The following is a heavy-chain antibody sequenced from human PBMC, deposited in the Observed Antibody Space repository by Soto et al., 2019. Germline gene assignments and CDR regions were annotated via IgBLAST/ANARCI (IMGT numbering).Heavy chain of an antibody. CDR3: ARGLLDFDWRLPFGY. D-gene: IGHD3-9*01. J-gene: IGHJ4*02. V-gene: IGHV3-30-3*01. CDR1: GFTFKNYA. Sequence: QVQLVESGGGVVQPGRSLRLSCAASGFTFKNYAMHWVRQAPGKGLEWVAVISYDGSIEFYADSVKGRFTISRDDFKNTMVLQMGSLRVEDTAVYYCARGLLDFDWRLPFGYWGQGTLVTVSS. CDR2: ISYDGSIE.